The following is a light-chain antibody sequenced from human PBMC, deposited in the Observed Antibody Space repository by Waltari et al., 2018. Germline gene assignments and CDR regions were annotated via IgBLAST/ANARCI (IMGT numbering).Light chain of an antibody. V-gene: IGKV3-11*01. Sequence: TQSPSTLSASVGDRVTITCRASQTISSWLAWYQHRSGQPPRLLVYGGSMRATGVPARFSGSGSGTDFALRISSLEPEDFAIYFCQQRSNWPPSTFGPGTKL. CDR3: QQRSNWPPST. CDR2: GGS. CDR1: QTISSW. J-gene: IGKJ2*02.